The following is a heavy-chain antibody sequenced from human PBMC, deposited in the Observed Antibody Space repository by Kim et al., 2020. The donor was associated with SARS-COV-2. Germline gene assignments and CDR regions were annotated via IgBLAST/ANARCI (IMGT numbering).Heavy chain of an antibody. V-gene: IGHV4-34*01. CDR3: ARGGLLWFGESYYGMDV. J-gene: IGHJ6*02. CDR2: INHSGST. CDR1: GGSFSGYY. D-gene: IGHD3-10*01. Sequence: TLSLTCAVYGGSFSGYYWSWIRQPPGKGLEWIGEINHSGSTNYNPSLKSRVTISVDTSKNQFSLKLSSVTAADTAVYYCARGGLLWFGESYYGMDVWGQGTTVTVSS.